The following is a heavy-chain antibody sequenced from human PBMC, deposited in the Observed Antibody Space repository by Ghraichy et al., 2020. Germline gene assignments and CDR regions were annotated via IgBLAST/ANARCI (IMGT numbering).Heavy chain of an antibody. D-gene: IGHD3-10*01. CDR3: ATGGLWFGELSRVGYFDY. CDR1: GYTLTELS. CDR2: FDPEDGET. J-gene: IGHJ4*02. V-gene: IGHV1-24*01. Sequence: SVKVSCKVSGYTLTELSMHWVRQAPGKGLEWMGGFDPEDGETIYAQKFQGRVTMTEDTSTDTAYMELSSLRSEDTAVYYCATGGLWFGELSRVGYFDYWGQGTLVTVSS.